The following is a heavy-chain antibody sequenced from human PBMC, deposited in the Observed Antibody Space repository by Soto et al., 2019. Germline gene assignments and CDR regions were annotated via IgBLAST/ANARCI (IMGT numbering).Heavy chain of an antibody. CDR2: VSPYNGNT. CDR1: GYTFVSYG. Sequence: QIQLVQSAAEVKKPGASVKVSCKTSGYTFVSYGISWVRQAPGQGLEWMGWVSPYNGNTNFAQRFRCRFTLTTDTSTDIVYMDMGSLKSDATAGYYCATDQNFFDSSGYYDHWGQGTLITVSS. CDR3: ATDQNFFDSSGYYDH. V-gene: IGHV1-18*04. J-gene: IGHJ5*02. D-gene: IGHD3-22*01.